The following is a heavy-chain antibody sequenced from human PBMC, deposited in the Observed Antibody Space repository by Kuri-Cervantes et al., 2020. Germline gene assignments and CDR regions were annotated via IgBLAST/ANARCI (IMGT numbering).Heavy chain of an antibody. CDR2: IKQDGSEK. D-gene: IGHD2-15*01. J-gene: IGHJ6*03. V-gene: IGHV3-7*01. CDR3: ARGRYCSAGSCYNYYYYYNMDV. Sequence: GGSLRLSCAASGFAFSNYWMNWVRQAPGKGLEWVANIKQDGSEKYYVDSVKGRFTISRDNSKNTLYLQMNSLRAEDTAVYYCARGRYCSAGSCYNYYYYYNMDVWGKGTTVTVSS. CDR1: GFAFSNYW.